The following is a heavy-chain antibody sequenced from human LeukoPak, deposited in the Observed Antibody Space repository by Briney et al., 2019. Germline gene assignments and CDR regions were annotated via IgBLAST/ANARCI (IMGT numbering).Heavy chain of an antibody. CDR3: AGGRGVWYSSSSRIGY. CDR1: GGSISSYY. CDR2: IYYSGST. J-gene: IGHJ4*02. Sequence: SETLSLTCTVSGGSISSYYWSWIRQPPGKGLEWIGYIYYSGSTNYNPSLKSRVTISVDTSKNQFSLKLSSVTAADTAVYYCAGGRGVWYSSSSRIGYWGQGTLVTVSS. V-gene: IGHV4-59*01. D-gene: IGHD6-6*01.